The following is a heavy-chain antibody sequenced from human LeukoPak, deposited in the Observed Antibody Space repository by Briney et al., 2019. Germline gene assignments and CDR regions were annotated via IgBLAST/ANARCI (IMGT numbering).Heavy chain of an antibody. D-gene: IGHD2-2*03. Sequence: TSETLSLTCAVYGGSFSGYYWSWIRQPPGKGLEWIGEINHSGSTIYNPSLKSRVSISVDTSKNQFSLKLSSVTAADTAVYYCARDRRGYCSSTSCLRYYYYYGMDVWGKGTTVTVSS. CDR1: GGSFSGYY. V-gene: IGHV4-34*01. J-gene: IGHJ6*04. CDR3: ARDRRGYCSSTSCLRYYYYYGMDV. CDR2: INHSGST.